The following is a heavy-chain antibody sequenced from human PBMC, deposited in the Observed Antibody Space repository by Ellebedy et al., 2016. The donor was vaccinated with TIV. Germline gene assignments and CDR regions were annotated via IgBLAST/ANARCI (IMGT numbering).Heavy chain of an antibody. CDR3: ARRGSYGDYAVQINNWFDR. CDR1: GFTFRSYW. Sequence: PGGSLRLSCAASGFTFRSYWMGWVRQAPGKGLEWVANISQDGSEKYYVDSVKGRFTISIDNAKNSLYMQINSLRVEDTAVYYFARRGSYGDYAVQINNWFDRWGQGTLVTVYS. D-gene: IGHD4-17*01. J-gene: IGHJ5*02. V-gene: IGHV3-7*01. CDR2: ISQDGSEK.